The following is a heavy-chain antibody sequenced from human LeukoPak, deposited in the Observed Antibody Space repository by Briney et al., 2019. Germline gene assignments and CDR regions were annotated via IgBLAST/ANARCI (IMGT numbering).Heavy chain of an antibody. D-gene: IGHD5/OR15-5a*01. CDR1: GFTVSSNY. Sequence: GGSLRLSCAASGFTVSSNYMSWVRQAPGKGLEWVSVIYSGGSTYYADSVKGRFTISRDNSKNTLYLQMNSLRAEDTAVYYCARESVYDHFDYWGQGTLVTVSS. CDR3: ARESVYDHFDY. J-gene: IGHJ4*02. CDR2: IYSGGST. V-gene: IGHV3-53*01.